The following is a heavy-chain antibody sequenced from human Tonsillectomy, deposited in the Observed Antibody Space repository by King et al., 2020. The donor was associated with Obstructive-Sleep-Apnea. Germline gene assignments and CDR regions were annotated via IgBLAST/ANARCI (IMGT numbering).Heavy chain of an antibody. CDR2: ISSSSSYI. CDR1: GFTFSSYS. V-gene: IGHV3-21*01. CDR3: ARDDPPSQVSFDY. Sequence: VQLVESGGGLVKPGGSLRLSCAASGFTFSSYSMNWVRQAPGKGLEWVSSISSSSSYIYYADSVKGRFTISRDNAKNSLYLQMNSLRAEDTAVYYCARDDPPSQVSFDYWGQGTLVTVSS. J-gene: IGHJ4*02.